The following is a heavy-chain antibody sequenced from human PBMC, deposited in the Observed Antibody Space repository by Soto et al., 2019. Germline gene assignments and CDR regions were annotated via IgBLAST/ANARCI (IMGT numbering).Heavy chain of an antibody. V-gene: IGHV1-2*02. Sequence: GSVKVPCKASGYTFTGYYMHWVRQAPGQGLEWMGWINPNSGGTNYAQKFQGRVTMTRDTSISTAYMELSRLRSDDTAVYYCARVPLGYCSSTSCNNWFDPWGQGTLVTVSS. D-gene: IGHD2-2*01. J-gene: IGHJ5*02. CDR1: GYTFTGYY. CDR2: INPNSGGT. CDR3: ARVPLGYCSSTSCNNWFDP.